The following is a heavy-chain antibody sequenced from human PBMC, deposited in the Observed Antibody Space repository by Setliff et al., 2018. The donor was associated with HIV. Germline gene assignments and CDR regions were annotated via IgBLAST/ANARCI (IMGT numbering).Heavy chain of an antibody. CDR3: ARRPGGITRARPDN. J-gene: IGHJ4*02. CDR1: GESFSRYY. CDR2: INHSAFT. D-gene: IGHD3-16*01. V-gene: IGHV4-34*01. Sequence: KTSETLSLTCAVYGESFSRYYFTWIRQAPGRGLEWIGEINHSAFTKYNPSLASRVTMSIDTSKNQFSLLLSSVTAADTAMYFCARRPGGITRARPDNWGQGTLVTVSS.